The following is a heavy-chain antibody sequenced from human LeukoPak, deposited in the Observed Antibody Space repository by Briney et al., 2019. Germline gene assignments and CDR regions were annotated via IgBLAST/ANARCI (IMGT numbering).Heavy chain of an antibody. Sequence: SGTLSLTCTVSGGSLNGYYWGWIRQPPGKGLECIGYIHSSEGTAHNASLKSRPTILLDTSKNQFSLTLSSVTAADTAVYYCARHVYGEGMVVWGKGTTVTVSS. CDR3: ARHVYGEGMVV. D-gene: IGHD4-17*01. V-gene: IGHV4-59*08. J-gene: IGHJ6*04. CDR2: IHSSEGT. CDR1: GGSLNGYY.